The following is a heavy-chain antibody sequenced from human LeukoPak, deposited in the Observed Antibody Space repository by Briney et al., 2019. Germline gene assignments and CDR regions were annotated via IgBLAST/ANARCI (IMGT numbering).Heavy chain of an antibody. CDR1: GGSFSPYY. V-gene: IGHV4-34*01. CDR2: INHSGST. J-gene: IGHJ4*02. CDR3: ARGGFYCGGDCYVDY. D-gene: IGHD2-21*02. Sequence: AETLSLSCAVYGGSFSPYYWRWLRQPPGKGLEWIGEINHSGSTNYNPSLKSRVTISVDPSKNQFSLRLSSVSAADTAVYYCARGGFYCGGDCYVDYCGEATLVTVSS.